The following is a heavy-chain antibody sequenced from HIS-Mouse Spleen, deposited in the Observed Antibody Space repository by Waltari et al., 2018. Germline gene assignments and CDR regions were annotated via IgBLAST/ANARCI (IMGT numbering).Heavy chain of an antibody. V-gene: IGHV4-39*07. CDR2: IYYSGST. D-gene: IGHD6-13*01. Sequence: QLQLQESGPGLVQPSETLSLTCTVSGCSISSSSYYWGWFRQHPRKGLEWIGSIYYSGSTYYNPSLKSRVTISVDTSKNQFSLKLSSVTAADTAVYYCAREIPYSSSWYDWYFDLWGRGTLVTVSS. J-gene: IGHJ2*01. CDR1: GCSISSSSYY. CDR3: AREIPYSSSWYDWYFDL.